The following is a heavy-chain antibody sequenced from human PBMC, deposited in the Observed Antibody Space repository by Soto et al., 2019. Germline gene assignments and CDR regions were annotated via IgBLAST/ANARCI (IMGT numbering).Heavy chain of an antibody. Sequence: ASVKVSCKASGYTFTSSDINWVRQAPGQGLEWMGWMNPNTGNSGFAQKFQGRVTMTRNTSISTAYMELSSLRSEDTAVYYCARGAQWLVPGDFDYWGQGTLVTVSS. CDR2: MNPNTGNS. CDR1: GYTFTSSD. V-gene: IGHV1-8*01. CDR3: ARGAQWLVPGDFDY. J-gene: IGHJ4*02. D-gene: IGHD6-19*01.